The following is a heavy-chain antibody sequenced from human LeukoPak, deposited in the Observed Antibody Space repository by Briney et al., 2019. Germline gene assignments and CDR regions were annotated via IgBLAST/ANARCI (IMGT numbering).Heavy chain of an antibody. D-gene: IGHD3-22*01. Sequence: SETLSLTCAVYGGSFSGYYWSWIRQPPGKGLEWIGEINHSGSTNYNPSLKSRVTISVDTSKNRFSLKLSSVTAADTAVYYCARGLSSGYYYYYWGQGTLVTVSS. V-gene: IGHV4-34*01. J-gene: IGHJ4*02. CDR2: INHSGST. CDR3: ARGLSSGYYYYY. CDR1: GGSFSGYY.